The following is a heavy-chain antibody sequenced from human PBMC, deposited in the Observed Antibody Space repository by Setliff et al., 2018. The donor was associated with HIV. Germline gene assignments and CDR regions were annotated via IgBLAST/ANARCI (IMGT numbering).Heavy chain of an antibody. CDR1: QYTFTTYW. J-gene: IGHJ3*01. Sequence: GESLKISCKGSQYTFTTYWIGWVRQVPGRGLEWMALIYPSDSNIYYNPSFQNQITISADKSIATAYLQLNNLKASDTATYYCARRDGRSMNAFQIWGPGTMVTVSS. CDR3: ARRDGRSMNAFQI. CDR2: IYPSDSNI. V-gene: IGHV5-51*01. D-gene: IGHD2-21*01.